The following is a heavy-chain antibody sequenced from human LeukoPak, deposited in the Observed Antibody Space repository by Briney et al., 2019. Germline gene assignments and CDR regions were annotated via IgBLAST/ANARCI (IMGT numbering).Heavy chain of an antibody. V-gene: IGHV4-34*01. CDR2: INHSGST. D-gene: IGHD5-18*01. CDR3: ARGLYGYGYRDY. CDR1: GGSFSGYY. J-gene: IGHJ4*02. Sequence: SETLSLTCAVYGGSFSGYYWSWIRQPPGKGLEWIGEINHSGSTNYNPSLKSRVTISVDTSKNQFSLKLSSVTAADTAVYYCARGLYGYGYRDYWGQGTLVTVSS.